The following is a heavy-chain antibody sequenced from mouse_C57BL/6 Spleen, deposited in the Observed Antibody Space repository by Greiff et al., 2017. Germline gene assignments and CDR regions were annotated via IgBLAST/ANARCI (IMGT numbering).Heavy chain of an antibody. D-gene: IGHD2-3*01. CDR2: IHPSDSDT. CDR3: AIGEGYDGYYEAWFAY. Sequence: QVQLQQPGAELVKPGASVKVSCKASGYTFTSYWMHWVKQRPGQGLEWIGRIHPSDSDTNYNQKFKGKATLTVDKSSSTAYMQLSSLTSEDSAVYYCAIGEGYDGYYEAWFAYWGQGTLVTVSA. J-gene: IGHJ3*01. CDR1: GYTFTSYW. V-gene: IGHV1-74*01.